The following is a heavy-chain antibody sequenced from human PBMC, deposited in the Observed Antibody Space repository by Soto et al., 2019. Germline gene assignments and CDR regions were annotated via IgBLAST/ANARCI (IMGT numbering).Heavy chain of an antibody. Sequence: GGSLRLACAASGFTFSSYGMHWVRQAPGKGLEWVAVIWYDGSNKYYADSVKGRFTISRDNAKNTLYLQMNSLRAEDTALYYCARVGYSGYWFDPWGQGTLVTVSS. CDR1: GFTFSSYG. D-gene: IGHD5-12*01. CDR3: ARVGYSGYWFDP. J-gene: IGHJ5*02. CDR2: IWYDGSNK. V-gene: IGHV3-33*01.